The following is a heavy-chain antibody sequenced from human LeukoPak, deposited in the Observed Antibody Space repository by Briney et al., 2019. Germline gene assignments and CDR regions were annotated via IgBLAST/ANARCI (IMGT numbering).Heavy chain of an antibody. D-gene: IGHD6-19*01. V-gene: IGHV4-34*01. CDR3: ARVSSGWYRYYYYGMDV. CDR1: GGSFSDYY. J-gene: IGHJ6*02. Sequence: SETLSLTCAVYGGSFSDYYWTWIRQSPGRGLEWIGEINHSGSTNYNPSLKSRVTISVDTSKNQFSLKLSSVTAADTAVYYCARVSSGWYRYYYYGMDVWGQGTTVTVSS. CDR2: INHSGST.